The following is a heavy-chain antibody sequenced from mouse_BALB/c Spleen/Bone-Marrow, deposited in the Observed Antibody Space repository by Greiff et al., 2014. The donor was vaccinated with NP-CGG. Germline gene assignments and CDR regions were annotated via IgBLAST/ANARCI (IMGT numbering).Heavy chain of an antibody. J-gene: IGHJ2*01. CDR2: IWSGGST. V-gene: IGHV2-2*02. D-gene: IGHD3-1*01. CDR1: GFSLSSYG. Sequence: VKLQESGPGLVRPSQSLSITCTVSGFSLSSYGVHWVRQSPGKGLEWLGVIWSGGSTDYNAAFISRLTISNDNSKSQVFFKMTSLQANDTAIYYCARDHRGYYFDYWGQGTTLTVSS. CDR3: ARDHRGYYFDY.